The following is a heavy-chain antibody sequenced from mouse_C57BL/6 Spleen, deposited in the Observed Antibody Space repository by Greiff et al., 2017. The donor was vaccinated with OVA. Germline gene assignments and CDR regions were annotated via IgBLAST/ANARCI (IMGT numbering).Heavy chain of an antibody. D-gene: IGHD1-1*01. V-gene: IGHV5-17*01. CDR2: ISSGSSTI. Sequence: EVQVVESGGGLVKPGGSLKLSCAASGFTFSDYGMHWVRQAPEKGLEWVAYISSGSSTIYYADTVKGRFTISRDNAKNTLFLQMTSLRSEDTAMDYWARDYGSSLYYFDYWGQGTTLTVSS. CDR3: ARDYGSSLYYFDY. CDR1: GFTFSDYG. J-gene: IGHJ2*01.